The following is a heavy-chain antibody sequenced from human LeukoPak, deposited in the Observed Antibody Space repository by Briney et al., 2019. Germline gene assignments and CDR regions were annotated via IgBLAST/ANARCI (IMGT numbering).Heavy chain of an antibody. J-gene: IGHJ4*02. CDR2: IIGGAGST. CDR3: AHGAMYQLDY. Sequence: PGGSLRLSCAASGFTFSSYAVSWVRQAPGKGLEWVSGIIGGAGSTYYADSVKGRFTISGDNSKNTLFLQMNSLRAEDTAVYYCAHGAMYQLDYWGQGTLVTVSS. V-gene: IGHV3-23*01. D-gene: IGHD2-2*01. CDR1: GFTFSSYA.